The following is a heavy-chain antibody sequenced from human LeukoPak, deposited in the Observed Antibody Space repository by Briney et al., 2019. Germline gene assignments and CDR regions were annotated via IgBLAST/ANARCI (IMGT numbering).Heavy chain of an antibody. V-gene: IGHV3-11*01. CDR3: ARDRSGYYYDSSGYPVLFDY. J-gene: IGHJ4*02. D-gene: IGHD3-22*01. CDR2: IGSSGSTI. CDR1: GFTFSDYY. Sequence: PGGSLRLSCAASGFTFSDYYMSWIRQAPGKGLEWVSYIGSSGSTIYYADSVKGRFTISRDNAKNSLYLQMNSLRAEDTAVYYCARDRSGYYYDSSGYPVLFDYWGQGTLVTVSS.